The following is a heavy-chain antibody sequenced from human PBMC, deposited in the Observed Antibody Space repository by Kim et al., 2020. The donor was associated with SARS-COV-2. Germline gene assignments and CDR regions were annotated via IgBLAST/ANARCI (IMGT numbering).Heavy chain of an antibody. Sequence: GYAQKYQGRITMTRNTSISTAYMELSRLGSEDTAVYYCARGGTLGGMDVWGQGTTVTVSS. V-gene: IGHV1-8*01. J-gene: IGHJ6*02. CDR3: ARGGTLGGMDV. D-gene: IGHD3-16*01.